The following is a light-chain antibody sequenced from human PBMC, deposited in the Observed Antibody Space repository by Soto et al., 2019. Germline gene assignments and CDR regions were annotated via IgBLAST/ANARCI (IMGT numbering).Light chain of an antibody. CDR1: HVIGDF. V-gene: IGKV1-16*01. CDR3: QQYYSFPT. CDR2: AAS. J-gene: IGKJ4*01. Sequence: DIQMTQSPSSLSASIGDRVTITCRASHVIGDFLAWFQQRPGKAPELLIYAASTLQSGVPSRFSGSGSGTDFTLTISCLQSEDFATYYCQQYYSFPTFGGGTKVDIK.